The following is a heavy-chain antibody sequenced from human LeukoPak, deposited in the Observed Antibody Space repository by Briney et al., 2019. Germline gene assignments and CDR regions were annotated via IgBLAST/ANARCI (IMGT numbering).Heavy chain of an antibody. CDR1: GYTFTSYL. D-gene: IGHD3-10*01. CDR3: VRSLPGTLLRGYGMDV. V-gene: IGHV5-51*01. CDR2: IFPRDSDV. J-gene: IGHJ6*02. Sequence: GESLKISCKTSGYTFTSYLTGWVRQTPGKGLEGMGVIFPRDSDVRYSPSFQGQVTISADKSTNTAYLHWGSLKASDSAMYYCVRSLPGTLLRGYGMDVWGPGTTVTVS.